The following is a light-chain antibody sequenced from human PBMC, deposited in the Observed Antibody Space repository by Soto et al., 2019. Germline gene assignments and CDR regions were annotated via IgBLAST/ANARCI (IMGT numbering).Light chain of an antibody. Sequence: QSALTQPPSASGSPGQSVTISCTGTSSDVGGYNYVSWYQQLPGKAPKLMIYEVSKRPSGVPDRFSGPKSGTTASLTVSGLQAEDEADYYCSSYAGSDNLVFGGGTKLTVL. J-gene: IGLJ2*01. CDR1: SSDVGGYNY. CDR2: EVS. CDR3: SSYAGSDNLV. V-gene: IGLV2-8*01.